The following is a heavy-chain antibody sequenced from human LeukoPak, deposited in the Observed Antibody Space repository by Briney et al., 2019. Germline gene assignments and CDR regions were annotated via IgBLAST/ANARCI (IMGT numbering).Heavy chain of an antibody. V-gene: IGHV3-30*18. CDR2: ISYDGSKK. D-gene: IGHD3-22*01. CDR1: GFTFSRYG. Sequence: GGSLRLSCAASGFTFSRYGMHWVRQAPGKGLEWVAVISYDGSKKYYVDSVKGRFTISRDNSKNTLYLQMNSLRAEDTAVYYCAKSLTYYHENSDSIWGQGTLVTVSS. CDR3: AKSLTYYHENSDSI. J-gene: IGHJ4*02.